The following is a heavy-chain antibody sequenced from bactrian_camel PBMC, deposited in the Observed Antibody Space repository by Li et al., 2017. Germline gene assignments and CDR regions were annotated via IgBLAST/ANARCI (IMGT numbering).Heavy chain of an antibody. J-gene: IGHJ7*01. V-gene: IGHV3S53*01. Sequence: GGGSVQPGGSLTLSCTASGFSFSANCLGWFRQIPGKEREGIAAVKRDGTPSYADSVKGRFAISKDSAKNSLYLEMNSLKPEDSAIYYCAVLEGMKWGPVGGVCSKYAMDYWGIGTQVTVS. D-gene: IGHD3*01. CDR2: VKRDGTP. CDR1: GFSFSANC.